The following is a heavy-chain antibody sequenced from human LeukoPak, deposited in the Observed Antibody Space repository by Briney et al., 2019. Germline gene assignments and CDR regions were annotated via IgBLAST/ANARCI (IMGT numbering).Heavy chain of an antibody. CDR3: ARAREPLLYTYYFEY. V-gene: IGHV4-38-2*02. CDR1: GYSISSGYY. D-gene: IGHD2-2*02. CDR2: IYHSGSS. J-gene: IGHJ4*02. Sequence: SETLSLTCTVSGYSISSGYYWGWIRQPPGKGLEWIGRIYHSGSSDYNPSLKSRVTISVDTSKNQFSLRLNSVTAADTAVYYCARAREPLLYTYYFEYWGQGTLVTVSS.